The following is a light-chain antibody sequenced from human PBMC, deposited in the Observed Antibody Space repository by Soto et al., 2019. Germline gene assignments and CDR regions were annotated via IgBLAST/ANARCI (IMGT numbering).Light chain of an antibody. V-gene: IGLV2-8*01. CDR1: SSDVGGYDC. Sequence: QPLLTQPPSASGSPGQSVTISCTGTSSDVGGYDCVSWYQHRPGTAPKFLIYEVTKRPSGVPDRFSGSKSGNTASLTVSGLQPEDEADYFCSSYAASNTYVFGTGTKVTVL. CDR2: EVT. J-gene: IGLJ1*01. CDR3: SSYAASNTYV.